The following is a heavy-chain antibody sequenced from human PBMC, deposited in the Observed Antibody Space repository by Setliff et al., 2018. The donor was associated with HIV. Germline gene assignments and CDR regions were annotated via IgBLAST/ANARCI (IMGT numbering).Heavy chain of an antibody. Sequence: SETLSLTCAVSGDSISSNKWWSWVRQPPGKRLDWIGEISHSGSTYYNPPLKSRVTISVDTSKNQFSLKLTSVTAADTAVYYCAGYTSGWYAPYWGQGTLVTVS. V-gene: IGHV4-4*02. J-gene: IGHJ4*02. CDR3: AGYTSGWYAPY. D-gene: IGHD6-19*01. CDR1: GDSISSNKW. CDR2: ISHSGST.